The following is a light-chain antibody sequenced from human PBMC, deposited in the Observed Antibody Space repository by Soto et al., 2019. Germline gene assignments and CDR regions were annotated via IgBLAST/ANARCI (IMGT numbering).Light chain of an antibody. J-gene: IGLJ1*01. CDR3: QSYDNSLSGYG. V-gene: IGLV1-40*01. Sequence: QSVLTQPPSVSGAPGQRVTISCTGSSSNSGVGYDVHWCQQVAGTAPKRLIYGNNNRPSAVPDRCSGSKAGTSPALAITGLQAEYEADYYCQSYDNSLSGYGFGAGTKV. CDR2: GNN. CDR1: SSNSGVGYD.